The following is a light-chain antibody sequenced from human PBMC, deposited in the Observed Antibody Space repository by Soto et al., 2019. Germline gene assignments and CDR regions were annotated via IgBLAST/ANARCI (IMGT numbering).Light chain of an antibody. CDR1: ERIYSAY. V-gene: IGKV3-20*01. CDR2: GTS. CDR3: QQYGNSPIT. J-gene: IGKJ5*01. Sequence: EVVLTQSPGPLSLSRGERATLSCRASERIYSAYLGWYQQKPGQAPRLLIYGTSSRATGIPDRFSGSGSGTDFTLTISRLEPEDFAVCYCQQYGNSPITFGQGTRLEIK.